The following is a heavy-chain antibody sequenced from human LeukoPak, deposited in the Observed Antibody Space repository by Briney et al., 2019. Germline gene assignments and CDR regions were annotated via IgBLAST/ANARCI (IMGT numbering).Heavy chain of an antibody. CDR3: TTERSGSFPY. Sequence: GGSLRLSCAASGFTVSSAWMNWVRQTPETGLEWVGLIKSKSDGGTIDYAAPVEGRFTISRDDLRNTLYLQMNSLITEDTAVYYCTTERSGSFPYWGQGALVIVSS. J-gene: IGHJ4*02. CDR1: GFTVSSAW. CDR2: IKSKSDGGTI. D-gene: IGHD1-26*01. V-gene: IGHV3-15*01.